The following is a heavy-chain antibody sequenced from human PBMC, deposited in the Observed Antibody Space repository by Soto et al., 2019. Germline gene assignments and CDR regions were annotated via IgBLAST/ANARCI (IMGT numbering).Heavy chain of an antibody. J-gene: IGHJ5*02. D-gene: IGHD6-19*01. CDR3: ARVRSIAVADWFDP. CDR2: IYHSGTP. CDR1: GGSIRNSGYY. V-gene: IGHV4-39*07. Sequence: SETLSLTCTVSGGSIRNSGYYWGWIRQPPGKGLEWIGKIYHSGTPNCNPSLKSRVTISVDTSKNQFSLKLSSVTAADTAVYYCARVRSIAVADWFDPWGQGTLVTVSS.